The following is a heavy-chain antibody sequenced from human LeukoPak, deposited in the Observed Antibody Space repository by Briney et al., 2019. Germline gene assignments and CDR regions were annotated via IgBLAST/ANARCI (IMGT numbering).Heavy chain of an antibody. CDR1: GGSISSSSYY. Sequence: SETLSLTGTVSGGSISSSSYYWGWIRQPPGKGLEWIGSIFYSGSTYYNPSLKSRVTISVDTSKNQFSLKLSSVTAADTAVYYCARVPRSYYYYYYMDVWGKGTTVTVSS. CDR2: IFYSGST. CDR3: ARVPRSYYYYYYMDV. V-gene: IGHV4-39*07. J-gene: IGHJ6*03.